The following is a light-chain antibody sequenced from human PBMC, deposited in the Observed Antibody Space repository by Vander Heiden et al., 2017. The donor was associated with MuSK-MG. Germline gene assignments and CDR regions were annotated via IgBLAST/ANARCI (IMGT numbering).Light chain of an antibody. Sequence: EIVLTQSPGTLSLSPGERATLSCRASQSVSSSYLAWFQQKPGQAPRLLIYGASSRATGIPDRFSGSGSGTDFTLTISRREPEDFAVYYCQQYGSSPAWTFGQATKVEIK. CDR2: GAS. J-gene: IGKJ1*01. V-gene: IGKV3-20*01. CDR3: QQYGSSPAWT. CDR1: QSVSSSY.